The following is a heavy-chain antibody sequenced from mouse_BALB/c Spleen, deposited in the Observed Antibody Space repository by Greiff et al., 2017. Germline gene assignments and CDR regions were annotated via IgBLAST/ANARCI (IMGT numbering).Heavy chain of an antibody. CDR2: IDPANGNT. CDR1: GFNIKDTY. J-gene: IGHJ2*01. CDR3: ARGGGSYYFDY. Sequence: VQLKESGAELVKPGASVKLSCTASGFNIKDTYMHWVKQRPEQGLEWIGRIDPANGNTKYDPKFQGKATITADTSSNTAYLQLSSLTSEDTAVYYGARGGGSYYFDYWGQGTTLTVSS. V-gene: IGHV14-3*02.